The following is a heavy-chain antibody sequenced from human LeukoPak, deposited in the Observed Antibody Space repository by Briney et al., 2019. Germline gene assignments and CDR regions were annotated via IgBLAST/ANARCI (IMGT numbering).Heavy chain of an antibody. V-gene: IGHV3-30*18. CDR1: GFTFSFSG. CDR2: ISDDGSRK. J-gene: IGHJ4*02. Sequence: GGSLRLSCAASGFTFSFSGMYWVRQAPGKGLEWVAFISDDGSRKYYADSVKGRFTMSRDNSKSTLFLQMNSLRTEDTAVYYCAKDRSTTWSFDYWGQGTLVTVSS. D-gene: IGHD6-13*01. CDR3: AKDRSTTWSFDY.